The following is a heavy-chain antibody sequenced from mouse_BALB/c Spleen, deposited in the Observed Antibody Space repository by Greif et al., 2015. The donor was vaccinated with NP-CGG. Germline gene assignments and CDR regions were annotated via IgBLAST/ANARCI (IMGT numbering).Heavy chain of an antibody. D-gene: IGHD1-1*01. J-gene: IGHJ2*01. V-gene: IGHV5-6-2*01. CDR2: INSNGGST. CDR1: GFTFSSYY. CDR3: ARGGTTVFDY. Sequence: EVKLMESGGGLVKLGGSLKLSCAASGFTFSSYYMSWVRQTPEKRLELVAAINSNGGSTYYPDTVKGRFTISRDNAKNTLYLQMSSLKSEDTALYYCARGGTTVFDYWGQGTTLTVSS.